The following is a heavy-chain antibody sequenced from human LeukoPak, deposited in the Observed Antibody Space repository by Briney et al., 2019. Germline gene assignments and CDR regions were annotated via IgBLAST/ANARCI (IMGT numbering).Heavy chain of an antibody. CDR1: GFTFSSYS. J-gene: IGHJ1*01. CDR3: ARAYSSSWQYFQH. Sequence: PGGSLRLSCAASGFTFSSYSMSWVRQAPGKGLEWVANIKQDGSEKYYVDSVKGRFTISRDNAKNSLYLQMNSLRAEDTAVYYCARAYSSSWQYFQHWGQGTLVTVSS. D-gene: IGHD6-13*01. CDR2: IKQDGSEK. V-gene: IGHV3-7*01.